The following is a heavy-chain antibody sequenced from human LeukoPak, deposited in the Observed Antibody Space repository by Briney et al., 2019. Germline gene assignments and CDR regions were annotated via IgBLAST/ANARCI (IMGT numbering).Heavy chain of an antibody. D-gene: IGHD5-18*01. CDR1: GFNVTISD. V-gene: IGHV3-21*01. CDR3: ARGGYSFGYDY. CDR2: ITTTSSNI. Sequence: KPGGSLRLSCVVSGFNVTISDMNWVRQVPGKGLEWVSYITTTSSNILYADSVKGRFTISRDNAKNSLYLQMNSLRAEDTAVYYCARGGYSFGYDYWGQGTLVTVSS. J-gene: IGHJ4*02.